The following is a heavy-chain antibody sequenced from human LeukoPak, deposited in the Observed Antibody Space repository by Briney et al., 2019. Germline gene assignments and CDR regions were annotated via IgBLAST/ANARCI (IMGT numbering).Heavy chain of an antibody. CDR2: ISSSSSYI. V-gene: IGHV3-21*01. J-gene: IGHJ5*02. CDR1: GFTFSSYS. CDR3: AGDVFEDIVVVPAATLKDWFDP. Sequence: PGGSLRLSCAASGFTFSSYSMNWVRQAPGKGLEWVSSISSSSSYIYYADSVKGRFTISRDNAKNSLYLQMNSLRAEDTAVYYCAGDVFEDIVVVPAATLKDWFDPWGQGTLVTVSS. D-gene: IGHD2-2*01.